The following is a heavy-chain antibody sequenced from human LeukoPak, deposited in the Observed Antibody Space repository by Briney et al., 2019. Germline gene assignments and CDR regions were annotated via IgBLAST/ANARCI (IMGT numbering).Heavy chain of an antibody. D-gene: IGHD1-26*01. V-gene: IGHV1-2*04. CDR3: ARGDSGSYNFDY. CDR1: GYTFTGYY. CDR2: INPNSGGT. J-gene: IGHJ4*02. Sequence: ASVKVSCKASGYTFTGYYMHWVRQAPGQGLEWMGWINPNSGGTNYAQKFQGWVTTTRDTSISTAYMELSRLRSDDTAVYYCARGDSGSYNFDYWGQGTLVTVSS.